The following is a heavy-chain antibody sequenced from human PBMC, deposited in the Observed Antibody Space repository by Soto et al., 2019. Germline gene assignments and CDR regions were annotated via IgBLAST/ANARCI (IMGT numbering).Heavy chain of an antibody. CDR1: GYTLTELS. CDR3: AAGYFDY. V-gene: IGHV1-24*01. D-gene: IGHD6-13*01. Sequence: ASVKVSCKVSGYTLTELSMHWVRQAPGKGLEWMGGFDPEDGNTIYAQKFQGRVTMTEDTSTDTAYMELRSLRSDDTAVYYCAAGYFDYWGQGTLVTVSS. CDR2: FDPEDGNT. J-gene: IGHJ4*02.